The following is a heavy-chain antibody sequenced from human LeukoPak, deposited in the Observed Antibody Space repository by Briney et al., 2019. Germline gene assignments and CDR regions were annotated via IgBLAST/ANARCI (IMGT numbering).Heavy chain of an antibody. CDR1: GYTFTGYY. CDR2: INPNSGGT. Sequence: ASVKVSCKASGYTFTGYYMHWVRQAPGQGLEWMGWINPNSGGTNYAQKFQGRVTMTRDTSISTAYMELSRLRSDDTAVYYCARVIEGRWLAFDYWGQGTLVTVSS. J-gene: IGHJ4*02. V-gene: IGHV1-2*02. D-gene: IGHD6-19*01. CDR3: ARVIEGRWLAFDY.